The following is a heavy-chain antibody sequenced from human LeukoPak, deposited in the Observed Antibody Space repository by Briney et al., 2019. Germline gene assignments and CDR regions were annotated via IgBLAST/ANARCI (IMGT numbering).Heavy chain of an antibody. CDR3: ARGLIIAAAGTGYVY. V-gene: IGHV3-21*01. CDR1: GFTFSSYS. Sequence: GGSLRLSCAASGFTFSSYSMNWVRQAPGKGLEWVSSISSSSSYIYYADSVKGRFTISRDNAKNSLYLQMNSLRAEDTAVYYCARGLIIAAAGTGYVYWGQGTLVTVSS. D-gene: IGHD6-13*01. J-gene: IGHJ4*02. CDR2: ISSSSSYI.